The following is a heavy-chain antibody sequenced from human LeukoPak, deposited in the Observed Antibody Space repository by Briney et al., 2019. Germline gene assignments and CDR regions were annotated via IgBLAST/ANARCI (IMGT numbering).Heavy chain of an antibody. CDR2: IYSGGTT. D-gene: IGHD4-17*01. J-gene: IGHJ4*02. Sequence: PGGSLRLSCAVSGFTASSNYMSWVRQAPGKGLEWVSVIYSGGTTYYADSVKGRFTISRDNSKNTLYLQMNNLRAEDTAVYYCARLDFGDYGVYFFDYWGQGTLVTVSS. CDR3: ARLDFGDYGVYFFDY. V-gene: IGHV3-66*01. CDR1: GFTASSNY.